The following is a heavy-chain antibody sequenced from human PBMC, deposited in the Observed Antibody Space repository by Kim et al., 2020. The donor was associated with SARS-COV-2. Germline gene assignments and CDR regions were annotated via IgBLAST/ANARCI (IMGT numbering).Heavy chain of an antibody. J-gene: IGHJ4*02. CDR3: ARVSYYYDSSGYYYFDY. V-gene: IGHV3-30*01. D-gene: IGHD3-22*01. Sequence: VKGRFTISRDNSKNPLYLQMNSLRAEDTAVYYCARVSYYYDSSGYYYFDYWGQGTLVTVSS.